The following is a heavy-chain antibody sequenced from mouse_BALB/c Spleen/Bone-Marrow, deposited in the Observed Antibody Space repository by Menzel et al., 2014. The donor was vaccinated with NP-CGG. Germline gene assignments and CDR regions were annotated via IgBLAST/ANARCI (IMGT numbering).Heavy chain of an antibody. J-gene: IGHJ1*01. D-gene: IGHD2-4*01. V-gene: IGHV7-3*02. CDR2: SRNKANGYTT. CDR1: GFTFTDYY. CDR3: ARDINYDIYWYFDV. Sequence: EVQVVESGGGLAQPGGPLRLSCAPSGFTFTDYYTSWVRQPPGKALEWLGFSRNKANGYTTEYSASVKGRFTISRDNSQSILYLQMNTLRAEDSATYYCARDINYDIYWYFDVWGAGTTVTVSS.